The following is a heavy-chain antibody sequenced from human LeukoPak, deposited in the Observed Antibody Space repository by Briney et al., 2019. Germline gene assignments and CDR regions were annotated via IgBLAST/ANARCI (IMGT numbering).Heavy chain of an antibody. CDR1: GGSVSRGGYY. J-gene: IGHJ2*01. CDR3: ARGGKAAVRFDL. Sequence: SETLSLTCTVSGGSVSRGGYYWNWIRQHPGKGLEWIGFTSYSEGTYYNPSLMSRVTISVDTSKNQFSLKLSSVTAADTAVYYCARGGKAAVRFDLWGRGTLVTVSS. D-gene: IGHD2-15*01. CDR2: TSYSEGT. V-gene: IGHV4-30-4*08.